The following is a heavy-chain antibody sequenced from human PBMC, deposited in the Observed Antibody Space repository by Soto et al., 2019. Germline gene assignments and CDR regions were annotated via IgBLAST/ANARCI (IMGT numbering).Heavy chain of an antibody. Sequence: PGGSLRLSCAASGFTFSSYSMNWVRQAPGKGLEWVSSISSSSSYIYYADSVKGRFTISRDNAKNSLYLQMNSLRAEDTAVYYCARSRGGHCSSTSCYPRLDPWGQGTLVTVSS. CDR2: ISSSSSYI. D-gene: IGHD2-2*01. J-gene: IGHJ5*02. CDR3: ARSRGGHCSSTSCYPRLDP. V-gene: IGHV3-21*01. CDR1: GFTFSSYS.